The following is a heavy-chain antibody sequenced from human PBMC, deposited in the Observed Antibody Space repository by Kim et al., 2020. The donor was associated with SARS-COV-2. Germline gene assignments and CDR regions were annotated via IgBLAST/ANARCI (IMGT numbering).Heavy chain of an antibody. J-gene: IGHJ4*02. D-gene: IGHD2-2*02. V-gene: IGHV3-23*01. Sequence: DSVKGRVTNSRANSRATLFLQMNSLTAEDTAIYYCAKHPTASCYTGLDYWGKGTLVTVSS. CDR3: AKHPTASCYTGLDY.